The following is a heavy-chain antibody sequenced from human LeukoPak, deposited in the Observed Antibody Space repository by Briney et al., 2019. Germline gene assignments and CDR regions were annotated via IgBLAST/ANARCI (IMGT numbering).Heavy chain of an antibody. CDR3: AKDPRVQTNWFDP. Sequence: GGSLRLSCAASGFTFSSYAMTWVRQAPGKGLEWVSAISSSGDSTYYADSVKGRFTISRDKSKNTLYLQMNSLRAEDTAVYYCAKDPRVQTNWFDPWGQGTLVTVSS. D-gene: IGHD3-3*01. V-gene: IGHV3-23*01. CDR1: GFTFSSYA. CDR2: ISSSGDST. J-gene: IGHJ5*02.